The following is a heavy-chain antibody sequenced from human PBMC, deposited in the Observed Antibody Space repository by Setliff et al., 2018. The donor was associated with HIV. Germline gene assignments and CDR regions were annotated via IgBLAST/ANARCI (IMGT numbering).Heavy chain of an antibody. CDR3: ARSGKAVGSAGLGTFDI. V-gene: IGHV5-51*01. CDR1: GYTFTTYW. CDR2: IYPGDSET. Sequence: PGESLKISCKGSGYTFTTYWIGWVRQMPGKGLEWMGIIYPGDSETRYSLSFQGQVTISADKSISTAYLQWSSLKASDTAMYYCARSGKAVGSAGLGTFDIWGQGTMV. D-gene: IGHD6-19*01. J-gene: IGHJ3*02.